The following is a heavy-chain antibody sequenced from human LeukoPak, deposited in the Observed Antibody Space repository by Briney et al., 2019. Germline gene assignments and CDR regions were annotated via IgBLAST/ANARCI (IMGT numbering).Heavy chain of an antibody. CDR3: ARLFRDVTTFDY. CDR1: GFTFSRYW. D-gene: IGHD1-1*01. V-gene: IGHV3-7*01. J-gene: IGHJ4*02. Sequence: GGSLRLSCAASGFTFSRYWMTWVRQAPGKGLEWVANIKQGGSEKYYVDSVKGRFTISRDNAENSLYLQMNSLRVEDTAVYYCARLFRDVTTFDYWGQGTLVTVSS. CDR2: IKQGGSEK.